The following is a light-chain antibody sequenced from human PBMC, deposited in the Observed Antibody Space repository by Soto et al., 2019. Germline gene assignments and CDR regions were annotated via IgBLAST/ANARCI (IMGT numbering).Light chain of an antibody. Sequence: QSVLTQPPSVSGAPGQRVTISCTGSSSNIGAGYDVHWYQQLPGTAPKLLIYGNSNRPSGVPDRFSGSKSVTSASLAITGLQAEDEADYYCQSYDSSLNGGVFGGGTKLTVL. CDR1: SSNIGAGYD. J-gene: IGLJ3*02. V-gene: IGLV1-40*01. CDR2: GNS. CDR3: QSYDSSLNGGV.